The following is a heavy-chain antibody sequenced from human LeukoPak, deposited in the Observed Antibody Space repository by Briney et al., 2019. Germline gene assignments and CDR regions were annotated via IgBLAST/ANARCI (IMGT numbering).Heavy chain of an antibody. J-gene: IGHJ4*02. CDR2: IYTSGST. Sequence: SETLSLTCTVSGGSISSYYWSWIRQPPGKGLEWIGYIYTSGSTNYNPSLKSRVTISVDTPKNQFSLKMSSVTAEDTAVYYCARHEGPDEMGFDYWGPGTLVTVSS. CDR1: GGSISSYY. V-gene: IGHV4-4*09. CDR3: ARHEGPDEMGFDY. D-gene: IGHD5-24*01.